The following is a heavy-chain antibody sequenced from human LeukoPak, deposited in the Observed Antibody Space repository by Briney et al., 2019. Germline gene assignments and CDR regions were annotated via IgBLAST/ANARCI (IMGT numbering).Heavy chain of an antibody. CDR2: ISAYNGNT. CDR3: ARVIRGIAAAVNWFDP. V-gene: IGHV1-18*01. J-gene: IGHJ5*02. Sequence: ASVKVSCKASGYTFTSYGISWVRQAPGQGLEWMGWISAYNGNTNYAQKLQGRVTMTTDTSTSTAYMELRSLRSDDTAVYYCARVIRGIAAAVNWFDPWGQGTLVTVSS. D-gene: IGHD6-13*01. CDR1: GYTFTSYG.